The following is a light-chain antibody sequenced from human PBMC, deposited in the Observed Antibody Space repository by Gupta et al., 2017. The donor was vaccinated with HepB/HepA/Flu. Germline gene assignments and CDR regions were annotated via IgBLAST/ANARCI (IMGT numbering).Light chain of an antibody. CDR1: GSNIGAGYG. V-gene: IGLV1-40*01. J-gene: IGLJ3*02. Sequence: QSVLTQPPSVFGAPGQRFNISCTGSGSNIGAGYGVHCYQHLPETAPNLLLFEINNRRGGATAGVFCSKSGTATAMAISALPAEEEGVYYCQSEENSRSGRGVFGGGTKLTVL. CDR2: EIN. CDR3: QSEENSRSGRGV.